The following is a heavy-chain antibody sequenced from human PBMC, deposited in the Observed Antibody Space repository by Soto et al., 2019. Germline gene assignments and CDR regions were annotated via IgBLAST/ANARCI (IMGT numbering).Heavy chain of an antibody. Sequence: QLQLQESGPGLVKPSETLSLTCTVSGGSISSTNYFWGWIRQPPGKGLEWIGTIYYSGNTYHNPSLKSGFTMAVDTSTNQFSLKLNSVTAADTAVYYCARWAVSGSQRFDYWGQGTLVTVSS. CDR2: IYYSGNT. CDR1: GGSISSTNYF. J-gene: IGHJ4*02. D-gene: IGHD6-19*01. CDR3: ARWAVSGSQRFDY. V-gene: IGHV4-39*01.